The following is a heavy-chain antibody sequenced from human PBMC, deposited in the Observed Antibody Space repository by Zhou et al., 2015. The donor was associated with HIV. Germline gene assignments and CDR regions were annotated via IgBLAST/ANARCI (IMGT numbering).Heavy chain of an antibody. J-gene: IGHJ4*02. CDR3: ARDGGHLTWIQLWSETFDY. Sequence: QGQLTQSGSEAKKPGSSINVACETLGINVANVVVSWVRQAPGQGLEWMGWISAYNGNTNYAQKLQGRVTMTTDTSTSTAYMELRSLRSDDTAVYYCARDGGHLTWIQLWSETFDYWGQGTLVTVSS. CDR2: ISAYNGNT. V-gene: IGHV1-18*04. D-gene: IGHD5-18*01. CDR1: GINVANVV.